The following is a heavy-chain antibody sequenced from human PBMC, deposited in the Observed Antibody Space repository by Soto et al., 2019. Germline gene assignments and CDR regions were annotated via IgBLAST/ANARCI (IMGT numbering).Heavy chain of an antibody. CDR2: MNPNSGNT. CDR1: GYTFTSYD. Sequence: QVQLVQSGAEVKKPGASVKVSCKASGYTFTSYDINWVRQATGQGLEWMGWMNPNSGNTGYAQKFQGRVTMTKTTSIRTAYMELSSLRSEDTAVYYCARDSSSSYYYDGMDVWGQGTTVTVSS. CDR3: ARDSSSSYYYDGMDV. V-gene: IGHV1-8*01. J-gene: IGHJ6*02. D-gene: IGHD6-6*01.